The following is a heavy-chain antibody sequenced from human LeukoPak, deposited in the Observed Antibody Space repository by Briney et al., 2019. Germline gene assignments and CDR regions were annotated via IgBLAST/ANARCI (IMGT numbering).Heavy chain of an antibody. J-gene: IGHJ4*02. D-gene: IGHD3-22*01. CDR2: IKDNGHTT. V-gene: IGHV3-23*01. CDR3: TKDHDSTGYPTPDH. Sequence: GGSLRLSCAASGFTFSNYVMTWVRQAPGKGLEWVATIKDNGHTTFYADSVKGRFTISRDNSKNTLYLQMNSLRDEDTAFYFCTKDHDSTGYPTPDHWGQGTLVTASS. CDR1: GFTFSNYV.